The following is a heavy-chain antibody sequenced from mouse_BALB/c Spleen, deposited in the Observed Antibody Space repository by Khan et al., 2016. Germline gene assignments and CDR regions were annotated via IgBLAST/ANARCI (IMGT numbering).Heavy chain of an antibody. V-gene: IGHV3-2*02. Sequence: EVQLQESGPGLVKPSQSLSLTCTVPGYSITSDYAWNWIRQFPGNKLEWMGYISYSGSTSYNPSLKSRISITRDTSKNQFFLQLNSVTTEDTATYYCAISMITTGFAYWGQGTLVTVSA. CDR3: AISMITTGFAY. J-gene: IGHJ3*01. CDR1: GYSITSDYA. CDR2: ISYSGST. D-gene: IGHD2-4*01.